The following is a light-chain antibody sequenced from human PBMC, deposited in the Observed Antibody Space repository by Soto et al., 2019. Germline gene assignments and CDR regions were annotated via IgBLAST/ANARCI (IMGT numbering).Light chain of an antibody. V-gene: IGKV3-20*01. J-gene: IGKJ2*01. Sequence: EIVVTQSPGTLSLSPGESATLSCRAIQSVSRNSLAWYQQKPGQAPRLLIYGASSRATGIPDRFSGSGSGTDFTLTISRLEPEDVAVFYCQQYGSSLYSFGQGTMLEIK. CDR2: GAS. CDR3: QQYGSSLYS. CDR1: QSVSRNS.